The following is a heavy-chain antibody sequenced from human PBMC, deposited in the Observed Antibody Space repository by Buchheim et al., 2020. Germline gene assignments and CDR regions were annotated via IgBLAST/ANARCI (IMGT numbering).Heavy chain of an antibody. V-gene: IGHV4-39*01. CDR3: ATHEGSRDSSDY. Sequence: QLQLQESGPGLVKPSETLSLTCTVSGGSFSSTSYYWDWIRQPPGKGLEWIGSIFYRGGTSSTGTTYYNPSLKSQVTISGDTSKNQFSLQLRSVTAADTAVYYCATHEGSRDSSDYWGQGTL. J-gene: IGHJ4*02. CDR1: GGSFSSTSYY. D-gene: IGHD1-26*01. CDR2: IFYRGGTSSTGTT.